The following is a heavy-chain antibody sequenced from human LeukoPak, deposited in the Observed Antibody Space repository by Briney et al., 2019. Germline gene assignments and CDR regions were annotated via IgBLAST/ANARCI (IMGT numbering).Heavy chain of an antibody. CDR3: ARVPGRAFDI. J-gene: IGHJ3*02. CDR1: GGSFSGYY. V-gene: IGHV4-34*01. Sequence: KPSETLSLTCAVYGGSFSGYYWSWIRQPPGKGLEWIGEINHSGSTNYNPSLKSRVTISVDTSKNQFSLKLSSVTAADTAVYYCARVPGRAFDIWGQGTMVTVSS. CDR2: INHSGST. D-gene: IGHD1-26*01.